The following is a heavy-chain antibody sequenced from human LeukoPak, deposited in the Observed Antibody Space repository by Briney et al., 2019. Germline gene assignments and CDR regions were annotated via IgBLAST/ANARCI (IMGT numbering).Heavy chain of an antibody. J-gene: IGHJ5*02. V-gene: IGHV4-59*08. Sequence: PSETLSLTCTVSGGSISSYYWSWIRQPPGKGLEWIGYIYYSGSTNYNPSLKSRVTISVDTSKNQFSLKLSSVTAADTAVYYCARRNSVGELEHQPTSWFDPWGQGTLVTVSS. CDR3: ARRNSVGELEHQPTSWFDP. CDR2: IYYSGST. D-gene: IGHD3-10*01. CDR1: GGSISSYY.